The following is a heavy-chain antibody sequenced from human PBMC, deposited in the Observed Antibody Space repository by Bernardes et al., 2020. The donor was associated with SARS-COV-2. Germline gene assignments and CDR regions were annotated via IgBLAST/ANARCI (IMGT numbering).Heavy chain of an antibody. J-gene: IGHJ3*02. CDR3: ARKTVVGTTGYDAFDM. V-gene: IGHV3-48*02. D-gene: IGHD1-26*01. CDR2: IDFSSSII. Sequence: GGSLRLSCAASGFTFSSNSMNWVRQAPGKGLEWVSYIDFSSSIIYYADSVKGRFTISRDNAKKSLYLHMTSLRDEDTAMYYCARKTVVGTTGYDAFDMWGQGTMVTVSS. CDR1: GFTFSSNS.